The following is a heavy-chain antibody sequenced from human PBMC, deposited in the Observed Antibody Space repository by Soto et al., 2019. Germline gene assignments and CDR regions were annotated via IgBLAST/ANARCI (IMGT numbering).Heavy chain of an antibody. CDR2: ISAYNGNT. J-gene: IGHJ4*02. Sequence: ASVKVSCKASGYTFTSYGISWVRQAPGHGLVRMGWISAYNGNTHYAQKLQGRVTMTTDTSTSTAYMAVRSRRPDDTAVSYLACGYNDSSRYRDFDYWGQGTMVTVYS. V-gene: IGHV1-18*04. CDR3: ACGYNDSSRYRDFDY. CDR1: GYTFTSYG. D-gene: IGHD3-22*01.